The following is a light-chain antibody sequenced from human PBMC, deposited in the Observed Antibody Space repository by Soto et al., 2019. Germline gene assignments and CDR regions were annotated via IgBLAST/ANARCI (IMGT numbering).Light chain of an antibody. CDR3: AAWDDRLNALV. J-gene: IGLJ1*01. CDR1: SSNIGSNT. V-gene: IGLV1-44*01. CDR2: SNN. Sequence: QSVLTQPPSASETPGQRVTISCSGSSSNIGSNTVSWYQQVPGTAPKLLIYSNNQRPSGVPDRFSGSKSGTSASLATSGLQSEYEADYYCAAWDDRLNALVFGAGGQGIVL.